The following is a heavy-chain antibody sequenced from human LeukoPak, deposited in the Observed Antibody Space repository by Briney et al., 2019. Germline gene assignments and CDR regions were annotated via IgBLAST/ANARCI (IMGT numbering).Heavy chain of an antibody. CDR2: IYHSGST. D-gene: IGHD6-19*01. CDR3: ARGRVPGA. CDR1: GDSLSSSF. Sequence: TSETLSLTCTVSGDSLSSSFWSWIRQPPERGLECIWYIYHSGSTNSNPSLKSRVSISLDTSKNQFSLKLSSVTAADTDVYYCARGRVPGAWGQRTLVTVSS. J-gene: IGHJ4*02. V-gene: IGHV4-59*01.